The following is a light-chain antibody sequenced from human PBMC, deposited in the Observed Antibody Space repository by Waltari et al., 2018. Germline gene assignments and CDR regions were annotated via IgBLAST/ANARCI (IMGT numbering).Light chain of an antibody. J-gene: IGKJ1*01. Sequence: DIQMTQSPSSLSASVVDSVTITCRASQSISIYLNWDQQKPGKAPKLLISAVSSLQSGVPSRFSGSGSGTDFALTISSLQPEDCATYYCQQSSRTPPWTFGQGTQVEIK. V-gene: IGKV1-39*01. CDR2: AVS. CDR3: QQSSRTPPWT. CDR1: QSISIY.